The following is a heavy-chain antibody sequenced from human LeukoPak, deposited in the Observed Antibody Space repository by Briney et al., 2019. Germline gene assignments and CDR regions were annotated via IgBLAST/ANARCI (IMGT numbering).Heavy chain of an antibody. V-gene: IGHV1-18*01. CDR3: ARVVGYGSGSYYSDLGY. J-gene: IGHJ4*02. D-gene: IGHD3-10*01. Sequence: ASVKVSCKASGYTLTSYGISWVRQAPGQGLEWMGWISAYNGNTNYAQKLQGRVTMTTDTSTSTAYMELRSLRSDDTAVYYCARVVGYGSGSYYSDLGYWGQGTLVTVSS. CDR2: ISAYNGNT. CDR1: GYTLTSYG.